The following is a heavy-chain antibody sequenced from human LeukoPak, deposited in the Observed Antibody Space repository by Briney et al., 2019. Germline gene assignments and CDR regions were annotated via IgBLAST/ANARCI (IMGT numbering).Heavy chain of an antibody. CDR1: GFTFSSYG. V-gene: IGHV3-33*01. Sequence: PGRSLRLSCAASGFTFSSYGMHWVRQAPGKGLEWVAVIWYDGSNKYYGDSVKGRFTISRDNPKNTLYLQMNSLRAEDTAVYYCARDGGIDYSDASGYDYWGQGTLVTVSS. CDR3: ARDGGIDYSDASGYDY. D-gene: IGHD3-22*01. J-gene: IGHJ4*02. CDR2: IWYDGSNK.